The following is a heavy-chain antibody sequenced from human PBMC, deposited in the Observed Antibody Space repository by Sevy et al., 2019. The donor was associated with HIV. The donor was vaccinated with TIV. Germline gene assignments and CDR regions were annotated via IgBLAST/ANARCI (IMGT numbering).Heavy chain of an antibody. CDR3: VRGPPDGSYDYFDY. CDR2: ISGSSNYI. CDR1: GFTFSSYN. D-gene: IGHD1-26*01. J-gene: IGHJ4*02. Sequence: GGSLRLSCAASGFTFSSYNMNWVRQAPGKELEWVSSISGSSNYIYYAESLKGRFFISRDNAKNTLYLQMNSLRADDTAVYYCVRGPPDGSYDYFDYWDQGTLVTVSS. V-gene: IGHV3-21*06.